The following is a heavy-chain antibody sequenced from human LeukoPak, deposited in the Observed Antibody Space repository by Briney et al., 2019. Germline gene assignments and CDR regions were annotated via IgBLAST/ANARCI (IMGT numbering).Heavy chain of an antibody. CDR3: ARVYGSGSSSEEDVLLADY. J-gene: IGHJ4*02. CDR1: RGSFYGNF. CDR2: INHSGDS. Sequence: SETLSLTCAVYRGSFYGNFWSWIRQSPGKGLEWIGEINHSGDSNYNPSLTSRVTISVDMSKNQFSLRLSSVTAADTAVYYCARVYGSGSSSEEDVLLADYWGQGTLVTVSS. V-gene: IGHV4-34*01. D-gene: IGHD3-10*01.